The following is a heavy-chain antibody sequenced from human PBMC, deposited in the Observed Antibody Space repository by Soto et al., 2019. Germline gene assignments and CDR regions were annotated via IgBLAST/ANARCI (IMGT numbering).Heavy chain of an antibody. CDR2: IDPSDSYT. V-gene: IGHV5-10-1*01. Sequence: GESLKISCKGSGYSFTSYWISWVRQMPGKGLEWMGRIDPSDSYTNYSPSFQGHVTISADKSTSTAYLQWSSLKASDTAMYYCASAFYCSGGSCGGGDYYYYGMDVWGQGTTVTVSS. D-gene: IGHD2-15*01. CDR1: GYSFTSYW. J-gene: IGHJ6*02. CDR3: ASAFYCSGGSCGGGDYYYYGMDV.